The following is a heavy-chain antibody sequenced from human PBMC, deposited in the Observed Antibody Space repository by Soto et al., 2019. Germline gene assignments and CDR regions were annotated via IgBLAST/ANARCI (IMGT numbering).Heavy chain of an antibody. Sequence: GGSLGLSCAASGFTFSSYSMNWVRQAPGKGLEWVSSISSSSSYIYYADSVKGRFTISRDNAKNSLYLQMNSLRAEDTAVYYCARDQAGIWFGELLFGYYYYGMDVWGQGTTVTVSS. CDR2: ISSSSSYI. V-gene: IGHV3-21*01. CDR3: ARDQAGIWFGELLFGYYYYGMDV. D-gene: IGHD3-10*01. J-gene: IGHJ6*02. CDR1: GFTFSSYS.